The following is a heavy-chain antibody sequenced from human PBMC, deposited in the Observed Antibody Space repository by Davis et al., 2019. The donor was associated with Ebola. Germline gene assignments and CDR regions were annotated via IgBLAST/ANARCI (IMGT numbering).Heavy chain of an antibody. Sequence: PGGSLRLSCAASGFTFGSHAMSWVRQARGKGLEWVSALSGGSTTTYYTDSVKGRFTISRDNSKNTLYLQMNSLRAEDTAVYYCVKGNSNYYLEYWGQGTLVTVSS. CDR1: GFTFGSHA. J-gene: IGHJ4*02. V-gene: IGHV3-23*01. D-gene: IGHD1-7*01. CDR3: VKGNSNYYLEY. CDR2: LSGGSTTT.